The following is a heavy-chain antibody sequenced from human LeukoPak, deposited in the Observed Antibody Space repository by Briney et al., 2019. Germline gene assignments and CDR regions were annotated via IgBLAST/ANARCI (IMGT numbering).Heavy chain of an antibody. CDR2: IKSKTNGGTT. CDR1: RFAFSNAW. Sequence: GGSLRLSCAASRFAFSNAWMSWVRQAPGKGLEWVRRIKSKTNGGTTDYAAPVKGRFTISRDDSKNMLFLQMNTLKTEDTAVYYCTSDDPVNRSWGKGTLVTVSS. CDR3: TSDDPVNRS. D-gene: IGHD2/OR15-2a*01. J-gene: IGHJ4*02. V-gene: IGHV3-15*01.